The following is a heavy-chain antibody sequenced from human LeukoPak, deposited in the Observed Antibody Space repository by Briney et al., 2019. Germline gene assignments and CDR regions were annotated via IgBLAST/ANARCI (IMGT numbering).Heavy chain of an antibody. Sequence: SETLSLTCTVSGGSISSYYWSWIRQPPGKGLEWIGYIYYSGSTNYNPSLKSRVTISVDTSKNQFSLKLSSVTAADTAVYYCARAVRTVTKYYYDSSGYFHFDYWGQGTLVTVSS. D-gene: IGHD3-22*01. CDR3: ARAVRTVTKYYYDSSGYFHFDY. CDR1: GGSISSYY. J-gene: IGHJ4*02. CDR2: IYYSGST. V-gene: IGHV4-59*08.